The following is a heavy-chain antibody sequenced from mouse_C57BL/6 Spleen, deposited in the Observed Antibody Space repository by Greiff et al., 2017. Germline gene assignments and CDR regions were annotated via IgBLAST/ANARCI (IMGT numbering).Heavy chain of an antibody. V-gene: IGHV1-80*01. Sequence: VQLKQSGAELVKPGASVKISCKASGYAFSSYWMNWVKQRPGKGLEWIGQIFPGDGDTNYNEKFKGKATLTADKSSSTAYMQLSSLTSEDSAVYYCARATCLYYFDYWGQGTTLTVSS. CDR3: ARATCLYYFDY. J-gene: IGHJ2*01. CDR2: IFPGDGDT. CDR1: GYAFSSYW.